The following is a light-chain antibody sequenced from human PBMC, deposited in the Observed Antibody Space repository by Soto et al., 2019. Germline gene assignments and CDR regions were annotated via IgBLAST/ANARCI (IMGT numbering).Light chain of an antibody. CDR3: AAWDDSLTAAV. J-gene: IGLJ3*02. Sequence: QLVLTQPPSASGTPGQRVTISCSGSSSNIGRNPVNWYQQLPGTAPKLLIYSNNQRPSGVPDRFSGSKSGTSASLAISGLQTEDETDYYCAAWDDSLTAAVFGGGTQLTVL. CDR1: SSNIGRNP. CDR2: SNN. V-gene: IGLV1-44*01.